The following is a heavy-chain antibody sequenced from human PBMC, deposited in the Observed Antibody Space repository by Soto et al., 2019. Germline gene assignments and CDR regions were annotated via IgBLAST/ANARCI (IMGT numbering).Heavy chain of an antibody. D-gene: IGHD3-22*01. J-gene: IGHJ1*01. CDR3: ARGTDGYYYDSSGYRFQH. Sequence: QVQLVQSGAEVKKPGSSVKVSCKASGGTFSSYTISGVRQAPGQGLEWMGRIIPILGIANYAQKFQGRVTITADKSTSTAYMELSSPRSEDTAVYYCARGTDGYYYDSSGYRFQHWGQGTLVTVSS. CDR2: IIPILGIA. V-gene: IGHV1-69*02. CDR1: GGTFSSYT.